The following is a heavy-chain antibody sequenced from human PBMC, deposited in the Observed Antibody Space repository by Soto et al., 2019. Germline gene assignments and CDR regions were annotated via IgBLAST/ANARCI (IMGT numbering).Heavy chain of an antibody. J-gene: IGHJ4*02. V-gene: IGHV1-69*13. Sequence: GASVKVSCKASGGTFSSYAITWVRQAPGQGLEWMGGIIPIFGTANYAQKFQGRVTITADESTSTAYMELSSLRSGDTAVYYCAREVRASGKQLVGMDEWVCWGQGTLVTVSS. D-gene: IGHD6-6*01. CDR3: AREVRASGKQLVGMDEWVC. CDR1: GGTFSSYA. CDR2: IIPIFGTA.